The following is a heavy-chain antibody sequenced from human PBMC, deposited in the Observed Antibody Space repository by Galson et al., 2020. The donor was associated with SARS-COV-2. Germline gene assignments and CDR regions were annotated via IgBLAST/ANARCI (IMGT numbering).Heavy chain of an antibody. CDR3: ARQGVNMVVLVTVPGWYFDR. Sequence: SETLSLTCTVSGYSVSTTNYWGWVRQPPGRGLEWIGSVYPSGTPYYNPSLKSRVTISVDTSKNQFSLRLDSVTAADTALYYCARQGVNMVVLVTVPGWYFDRWGRGTLVTVSS. D-gene: IGHD3-22*01. V-gene: IGHV4-38-2*02. CDR2: VYPSGTP. CDR1: GYSVSTTNY. J-gene: IGHJ2*01.